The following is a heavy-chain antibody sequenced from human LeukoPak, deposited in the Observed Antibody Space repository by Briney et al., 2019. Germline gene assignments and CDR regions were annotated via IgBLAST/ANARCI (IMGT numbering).Heavy chain of an antibody. CDR3: AGGGPRWFDP. CDR1: GGSISSGSSY. V-gene: IGHV4-61*02. J-gene: IGHJ5*02. CDR2: MHTSGRT. Sequence: SKTLSLTCTVSGGSISSGSSYWSWIRQPAGKGLEYIGRMHTSGRTNYNPSLKSRVTMSVDASNNQLSLKLSSVTAADTAVYYCAGGGPRWFDPWGQGTLVTVSS.